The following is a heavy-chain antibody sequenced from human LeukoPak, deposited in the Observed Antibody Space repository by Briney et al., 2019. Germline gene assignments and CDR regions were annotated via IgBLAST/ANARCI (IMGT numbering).Heavy chain of an antibody. V-gene: IGHV3-33*01. Sequence: GRSLRLSCAASRFTFSNYGMHWVRQAPGKGLEWVAVIWYDGSNKYYADSVKGRFTISRDNSKNTLYLQMNSLRAEDTAVYYCARGAAAGSTEENWFDPWGQGTLVTVSS. CDR1: RFTFSNYG. CDR3: ARGAAAGSTEENWFDP. CDR2: IWYDGSNK. J-gene: IGHJ5*02. D-gene: IGHD6-13*01.